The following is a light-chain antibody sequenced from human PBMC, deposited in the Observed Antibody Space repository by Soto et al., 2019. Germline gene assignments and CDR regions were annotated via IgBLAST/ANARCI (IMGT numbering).Light chain of an antibody. V-gene: IGKV3-20*01. CDR2: GAS. J-gene: IGKJ1*01. CDR1: QSVDSAF. CDR3: QQYASSLT. Sequence: EIVLTQSPGSLSLSLGERATLSCRASQSVDSAFFAWYQQKPGQPPRLLMYGASRRATGIPDRFSGSGSGADWALTISRLEPEDFAVYYRQQYASSLTFGQGTKVEI.